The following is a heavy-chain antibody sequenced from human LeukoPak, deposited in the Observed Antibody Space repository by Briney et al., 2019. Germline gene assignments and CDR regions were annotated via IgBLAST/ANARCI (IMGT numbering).Heavy chain of an antibody. V-gene: IGHV4-39*07. CDR2: INHSGST. D-gene: IGHD6-19*01. Sequence: PSETLSLTCTVSGGSISSSSYYWGWIRQPPGKGLEWIGEINHSGSTNYNPSLKSRVTISVDTSKNQFSLKLSSVTAADTAVYYWARGTRVNNIAVAGTLDYWGQGTLVTVSS. J-gene: IGHJ4*02. CDR1: GGSISSSSYY. CDR3: ARGTRVNNIAVAGTLDY.